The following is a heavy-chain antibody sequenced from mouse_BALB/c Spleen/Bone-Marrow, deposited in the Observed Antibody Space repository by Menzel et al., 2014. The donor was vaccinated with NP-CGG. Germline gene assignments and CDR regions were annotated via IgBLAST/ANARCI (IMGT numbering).Heavy chain of an antibody. CDR2: IYPGDGGT. D-gene: IGHD1-1*01. CDR1: GYAFSKYW. CDR3: ASRGDYSYAMDY. Sequence: VKPQESGAELARPGSSVKISCKASGYAFSKYWMNWMKQRPGQGLEWIGQIYPGDGGTNYNGKFKGKATLTADKSSSTAYMQLSSLTSEDSAVYFCASRGDYSYAMDYWSQGTSVTISS. J-gene: IGHJ4*01. V-gene: IGHV1-80*01.